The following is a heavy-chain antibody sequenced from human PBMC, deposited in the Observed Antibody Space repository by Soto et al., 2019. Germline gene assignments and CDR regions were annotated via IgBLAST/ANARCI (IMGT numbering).Heavy chain of an antibody. J-gene: IGHJ4*02. V-gene: IGHV4-31*03. D-gene: IGHD3-22*01. CDR2: IYYSGST. CDR1: GGSISSGGNY. Sequence: QVQLQESGPGLVKPSQTLSLTCTVSGGSISSGGNYWSWIRQHPGKGLEWIGYIYYSGSTYYNPSLKSRVTISVDTSKNHFSLKLSSVTVADTAVYYCAREERDYLDSSGSLDYWGQGTLVTVSS. CDR3: AREERDYLDSSGSLDY.